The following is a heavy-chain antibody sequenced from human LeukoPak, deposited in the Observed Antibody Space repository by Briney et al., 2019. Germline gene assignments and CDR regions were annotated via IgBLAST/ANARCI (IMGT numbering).Heavy chain of an antibody. D-gene: IGHD3-3*01. CDR1: YGSITNYY. J-gene: IGHJ5*02. V-gene: IGHV4-4*07. CDR3: ARENDFWSGDYTDYFDP. CDR2: FYPSVST. Sequence: SETLSLTCTVSYGSITNYYWNWIRQPAGEGLEWIGRFYPSVSTNYNPSLKRRVTMSVDTSKNQFSLNLSSVTAADTAVYYCARENDFWSGDYTDYFDPWGQGTLVTVSS.